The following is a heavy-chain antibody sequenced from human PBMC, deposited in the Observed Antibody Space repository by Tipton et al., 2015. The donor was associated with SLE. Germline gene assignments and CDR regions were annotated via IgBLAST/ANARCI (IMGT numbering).Heavy chain of an antibody. J-gene: IGHJ3*02. CDR2: IRYDGSDK. Sequence: GSLRLSCAASGFAFNGYGMHWVRQAPGKGLEWVGFIRYDGSDKFHADSVKGRFSISRDNSKNTLYLQMNSLRPEDTAIYYCAKERDYYDSVEDGFDIWGQGTMVTVSS. D-gene: IGHD3-22*01. CDR3: AKERDYYDSVEDGFDI. V-gene: IGHV3-30*02. CDR1: GFAFNGYG.